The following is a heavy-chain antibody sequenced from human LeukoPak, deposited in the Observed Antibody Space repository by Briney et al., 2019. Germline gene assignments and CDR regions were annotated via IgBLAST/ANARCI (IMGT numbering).Heavy chain of an antibody. CDR1: GYTFTSYG. Sequence: GASVKVSCKASGYTFTSYGISWVRQAPGQGLEWMGWISAYNGNTNYAQKLQGRVTMTTDTSTSTAYMELRSLRSDDTAVYYCARTYYYGSGSYDPPYYWGQGTLVTVSS. J-gene: IGHJ4*02. D-gene: IGHD3-10*01. CDR3: ARTYYYGSGSYDPPYY. CDR2: ISAYNGNT. V-gene: IGHV1-18*01.